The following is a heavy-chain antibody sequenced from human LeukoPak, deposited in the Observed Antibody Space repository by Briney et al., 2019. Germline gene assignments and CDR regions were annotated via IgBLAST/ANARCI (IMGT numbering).Heavy chain of an antibody. CDR3: ARDQVILFFDS. CDR2: IKQDGSET. J-gene: IGHJ4*02. Sequence: GGSLRLSCSASGYTFSNYWMSWVRQAPGKGLEYVANIKQDGSETYYVDSVKGRFTISRDNAKNSVYLQMNSLGVEDTAVYYCARDQVILFFDSWGQGTLVTVSS. D-gene: IGHD2-15*01. CDR1: GYTFSNYW. V-gene: IGHV3-7*01.